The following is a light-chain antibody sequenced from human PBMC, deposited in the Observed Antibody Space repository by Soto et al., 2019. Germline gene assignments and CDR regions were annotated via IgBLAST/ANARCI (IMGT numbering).Light chain of an antibody. J-gene: IGKJ5*01. CDR1: EDISSY. CDR3: QQFKNYPIT. V-gene: IGKV1-9*01. CDR2: AAS. Sequence: IQLTQSPSSLSASVGDRVTFTCRASEDISSYLVWYQQKPGAAPKLLIYAASALHSGVPSRFSGSGSGTDLTLTISSLHPEDFAVYFCQQFKNYPITFGQGTRLQIK.